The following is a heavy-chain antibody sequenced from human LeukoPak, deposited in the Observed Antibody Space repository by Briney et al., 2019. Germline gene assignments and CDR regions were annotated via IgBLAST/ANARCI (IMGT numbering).Heavy chain of an antibody. V-gene: IGHV4-59*01. CDR1: GGSINSYY. CDR2: IYYSGST. CDR3: ARVSVAGTGPDY. J-gene: IGHJ4*02. D-gene: IGHD6-19*01. Sequence: SETLSLTCTVSGGSINSYYWSWIRQPPGKGLEWIGYIYYSGSTNYNPPLKSRVTISVDTSKNQFSLKMSSVTAADTAVYYCARVSVAGTGPDYWGQGTLVTVSS.